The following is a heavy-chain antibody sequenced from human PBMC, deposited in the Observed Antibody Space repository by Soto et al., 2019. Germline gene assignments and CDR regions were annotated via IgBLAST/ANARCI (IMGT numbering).Heavy chain of an antibody. CDR3: AKNGGYSYGPDY. D-gene: IGHD5-18*01. J-gene: IGHJ4*02. CDR2: ISYDGSNK. CDR1: GFTFSSYA. Sequence: GGSLRLSCAASGFTFSSYAMHWVRQAPGKGLEWVAVISYDGSNKYYADSVKGRFTISRDNSKNTLYLQMNSLRAEDTAVYYCAKNGGYSYGPDYWGQGTLVTVSS. V-gene: IGHV3-30-3*01.